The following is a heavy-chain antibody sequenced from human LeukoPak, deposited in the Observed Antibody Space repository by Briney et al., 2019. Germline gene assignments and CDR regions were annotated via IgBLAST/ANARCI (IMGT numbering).Heavy chain of an antibody. Sequence: ASVKVSCKASGYTVTGYYMHWVRQAPGQGLEWMGWVNPNSGGTNCAQKFQGWVTMTRDTSISTAYMELSRLRSDDTAVYYCARSRGRGYSVYDYLLLPGYSYGYYFDYWGQGTLVTVSS. D-gene: IGHD5/OR15-5a*01. CDR1: GYTVTGYY. CDR3: ARSRGRGYSVYDYLLLPGYSYGYYFDY. J-gene: IGHJ4*02. V-gene: IGHV1-2*04. CDR2: VNPNSGGT.